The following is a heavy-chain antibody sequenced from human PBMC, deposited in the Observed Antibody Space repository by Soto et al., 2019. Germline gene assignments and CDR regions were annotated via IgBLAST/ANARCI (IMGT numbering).Heavy chain of an antibody. CDR1: GYTFSDYY. D-gene: IGHD3-3*01. V-gene: IGHV1-2*04. Sequence: QAQLVQSGAEVKKPGASVRVSCKASGYTFSDYYIHWVRLAPDQGVEWVGWSNPDSGGARYAPKFQGWITLTWDTSSTTAFLELTRLRPNDPAMYFCARDRSGTGYEAFEVWGQGTTVIVSS. CDR2: SNPDSGGA. J-gene: IGHJ3*01. CDR3: ARDRSGTGYEAFEV.